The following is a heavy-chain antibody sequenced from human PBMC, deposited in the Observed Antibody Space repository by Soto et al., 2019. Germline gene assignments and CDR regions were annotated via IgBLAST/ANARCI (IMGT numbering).Heavy chain of an antibody. CDR2: ISAYNGNT. CDR1: GYTFTSYG. J-gene: IGHJ6*02. CDR3: ARVSGRRPYYGMDV. Sequence: VASVKVSCKASGYTFTSYGISWVRQAPGQGLEWMGWISAYNGNTNYAQKLQGRVTMTTDTSTSTAYMELRSLRSDDTAVYYCARVSGRRPYYGMDVWGQGTTVTVSS. D-gene: IGHD6-25*01. V-gene: IGHV1-18*01.